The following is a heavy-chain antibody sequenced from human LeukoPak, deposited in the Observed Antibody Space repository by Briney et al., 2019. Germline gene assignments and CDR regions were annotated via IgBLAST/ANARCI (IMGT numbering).Heavy chain of an antibody. CDR3: VRDIALIAAAGYYFDH. Sequence: ASVKGSCKASGYTFTNYGISWVRHAPGQGREWVGWISGYNGQTISTPSLQGRLTMTTDTSTSTAHMELTGLTSGDTAVYYCVRDIALIAAAGYYFDHWGQGTQVTVSS. CDR1: GYTFTNYG. CDR2: ISGYNGQT. V-gene: IGHV1-18*01. J-gene: IGHJ4*02. D-gene: IGHD6-13*01.